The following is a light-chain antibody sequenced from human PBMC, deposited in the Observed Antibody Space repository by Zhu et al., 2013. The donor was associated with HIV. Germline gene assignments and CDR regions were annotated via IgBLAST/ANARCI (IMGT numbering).Light chain of an antibody. CDR2: GAS. V-gene: IGKV3-20*01. J-gene: IGKJ1*01. CDR3: QQYGSSPAWT. CDR1: ESVSTTY. Sequence: EIVLTQSPDTLSVSPGERATLSCRANESVSTTYLAWYQQKPGQAPRLLIYGASSRATGIPDRFSGSGSGTDFTLTISRLEPEDFAVYYCQQYGSSPAWTFGQGTKVEIK.